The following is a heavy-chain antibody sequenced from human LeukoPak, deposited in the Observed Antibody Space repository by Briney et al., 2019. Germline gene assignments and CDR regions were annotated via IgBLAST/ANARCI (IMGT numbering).Heavy chain of an antibody. Sequence: ASVKVSCNISGYTLTDFSMHWVRQAPGKGLEWMGGFNREDDEPIYAPHFRGRVTVTEDTSTDTAYMELSSLSSEDTAVYYCATLDSYYDNSGRPLIPDWGQGTLVTVSS. V-gene: IGHV1-24*01. CDR3: ATLDSYYDNSGRPLIPD. CDR1: GYTLTDFS. J-gene: IGHJ4*02. CDR2: FNREDDEP. D-gene: IGHD3-22*01.